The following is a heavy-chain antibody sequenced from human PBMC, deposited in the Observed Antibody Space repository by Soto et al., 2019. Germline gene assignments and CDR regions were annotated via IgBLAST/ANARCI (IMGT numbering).Heavy chain of an antibody. CDR3: ARFGTFDYGDYGDYYYMDV. Sequence: GGSLRLSCAASGFTFSSYWMHWVRQAPGKGLVWVSSINGDGSSTYYADSVKGRFTISRDNSKNTLYLQMNSLRAEDTAVYYCARFGTFDYGDYGDYYYMDVWGKGTTVTVSS. V-gene: IGHV3-74*01. CDR1: GFTFSSYW. J-gene: IGHJ6*03. D-gene: IGHD4-17*01. CDR2: INGDGSST.